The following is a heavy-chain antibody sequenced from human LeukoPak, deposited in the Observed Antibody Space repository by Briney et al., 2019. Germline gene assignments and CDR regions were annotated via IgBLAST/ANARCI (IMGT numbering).Heavy chain of an antibody. Sequence: AGGSLRLSCAASGFTFSSYAMSWVRQAPGKGLEWVSAISGSGGSTYYADSVKGRFTISRDNSKNTLYLQMNSLRAEDTAVYYCAKPHRYCSSTSCYSGYYYYYMDVWGKGTTVTVSS. CDR3: AKPHRYCSSTSCYSGYYYYYMDV. CDR2: ISGSGGST. CDR1: GFTFSSYA. J-gene: IGHJ6*03. V-gene: IGHV3-23*01. D-gene: IGHD2-2*01.